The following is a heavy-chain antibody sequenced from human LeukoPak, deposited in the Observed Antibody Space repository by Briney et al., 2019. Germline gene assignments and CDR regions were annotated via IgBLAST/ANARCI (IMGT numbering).Heavy chain of an antibody. V-gene: IGHV1-69*05. J-gene: IGHJ5*02. CDR2: IIPIFGTA. CDR3: TRGNADTLPGYQTNWFDP. D-gene: IGHD3-9*01. Sequence: WASVKVSCKASGGTFSSYAISWVRQAPGQGLEWMGGIIPIFGTANYAQKFQGRVTITTDESTSTAYMELSSLRSEDTAVYYCTRGNADTLPGYQTNWFDPWGQGTLVTVSS. CDR1: GGTFSSYA.